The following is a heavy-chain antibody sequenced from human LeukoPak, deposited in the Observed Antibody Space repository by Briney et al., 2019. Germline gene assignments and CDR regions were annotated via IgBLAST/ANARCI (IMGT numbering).Heavy chain of an antibody. Sequence: PGGSLRLSCAASGFTFSSYAMHWVRQAPGKGLEWVAVISYDGSNKYYADSVKGRFTISRDNSKNKLYLQMNSLRDEDTAVYYCARDVSRLVVPAAIRCAYWGQGTLVTVSS. D-gene: IGHD2-2*01. V-gene: IGHV3-30*01. CDR1: GFTFSSYA. CDR2: ISYDGSNK. CDR3: ARDVSRLVVPAAIRCAY. J-gene: IGHJ4*02.